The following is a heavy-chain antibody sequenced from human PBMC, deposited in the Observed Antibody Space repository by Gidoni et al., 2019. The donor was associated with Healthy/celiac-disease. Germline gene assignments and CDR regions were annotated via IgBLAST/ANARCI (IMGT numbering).Heavy chain of an antibody. V-gene: IGHV4-34*01. Sequence: QVQLQQWGAGLLKPSETLSLPCAVYGGSFSGYYWSWIRQPPEKGLEWIGEINHSGSTNYNPSLKSRVTISVDTSKNQFSLKLSSVTAADTAVYYCARGPWLGVRDQGTLVTVSS. J-gene: IGHJ4*02. CDR2: INHSGST. D-gene: IGHD6-19*01. CDR1: GGSFSGYY. CDR3: ARGPWLGV.